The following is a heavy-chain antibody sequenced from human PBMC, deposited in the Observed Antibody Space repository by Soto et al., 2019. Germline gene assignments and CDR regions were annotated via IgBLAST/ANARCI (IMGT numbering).Heavy chain of an antibody. CDR2: LSSSGSYI. J-gene: IGHJ4*02. CDR3: ARGGRTFYFDY. V-gene: IGHV3-21*01. Sequence: EVQLVESGEGLVRPGGSLRLCCAASGFTFSSYSMNWVRQAPGKGLEWVSSLSSSGSYIYYADSVKGRFTISRDNAKNSLYLQMNSLRAEDTAVYCCARGGRTFYFDYWGQGTLVTVSS. CDR1: GFTFSSYS.